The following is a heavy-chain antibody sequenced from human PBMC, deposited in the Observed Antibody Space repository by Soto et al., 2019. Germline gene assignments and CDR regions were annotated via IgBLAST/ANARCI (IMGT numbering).Heavy chain of an antibody. Sequence: ASVKVSCKASGCTFTSYYIHWGRQAPGQGLEWMGIINPSGGSTTYAQKFQGRVTMTRDTSTSTVYMELSSLRSEDTAVYYCTIAPSHGSFDISGQGTIVTVS. D-gene: IGHD4-17*01. CDR2: INPSGGST. CDR1: GCTFTSYY. J-gene: IGHJ3*02. V-gene: IGHV1-46*01. CDR3: TIAPSHGSFDI.